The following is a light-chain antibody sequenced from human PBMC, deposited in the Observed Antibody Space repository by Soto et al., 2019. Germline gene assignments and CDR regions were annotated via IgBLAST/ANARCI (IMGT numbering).Light chain of an antibody. Sequence: QLVLTQSPSASASLGASVKLTYTLSSGHSGYSIAWHQQQPEKAPRYLMKLNRDGSHTKGDGIPDRFSGSSSGAERYLTISGLQSEDEADYYCQTWGTGIHVFGTGTKLTVL. CDR3: QTWGTGIHV. CDR1: SGHSGYS. V-gene: IGLV4-69*01. J-gene: IGLJ1*01. CDR2: LNRDGSH.